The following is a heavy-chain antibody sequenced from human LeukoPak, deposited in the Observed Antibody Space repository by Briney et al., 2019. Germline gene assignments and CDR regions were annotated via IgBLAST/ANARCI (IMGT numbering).Heavy chain of an antibody. D-gene: IGHD6-19*01. J-gene: IGHJ4*02. V-gene: IGHV3-23*01. CDR2: ISGSGGST. CDR1: GFTFSSYA. Sequence: GALRLSCAASGFTFSSYAMSWVRQAPGKGLEWVSAISGSGGSTYYADSVKGRFTISRDNSKNTLYLQMNGLRAEDTAVYYCAKEVVAGTGFDYWGQGTLVTVSS. CDR3: AKEVVAGTGFDY.